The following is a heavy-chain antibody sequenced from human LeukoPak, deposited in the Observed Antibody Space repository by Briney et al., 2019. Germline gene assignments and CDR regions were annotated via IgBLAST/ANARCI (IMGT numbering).Heavy chain of an antibody. CDR3: ARGSGSYQGYYYYGMDV. CDR1: GFTFSNYD. CDR2: IGTAGDT. Sequence: PGGSLRLSCAASGFTFSNYDMHWVRQVTGKGLEWVAVIGTAGDTYFPGSVKGRFTISRENAKNSLYLQMNSLRAGDTAVYYCARGSGSYQGYYYYGMDVWGQGTTVIVSS. D-gene: IGHD1-26*01. V-gene: IGHV3-13*01. J-gene: IGHJ6*02.